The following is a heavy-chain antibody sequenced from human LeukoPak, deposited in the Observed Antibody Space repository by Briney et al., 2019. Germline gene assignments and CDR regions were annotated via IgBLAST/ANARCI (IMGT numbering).Heavy chain of an antibody. Sequence: PAETVSVTCTVCGCSISSYYWIWMRQPPGKGLEWMGYIYYSGSTNYNHFLKSRVTTSVDTSKNQFSLKLSSVTAADTAVYYCARRVPAALSWFGPWGQGTLVTVSS. D-gene: IGHD2-2*01. J-gene: IGHJ5*02. CDR2: IYYSGST. V-gene: IGHV4-59*01. CDR1: GCSISSYY. CDR3: ARRVPAALSWFGP.